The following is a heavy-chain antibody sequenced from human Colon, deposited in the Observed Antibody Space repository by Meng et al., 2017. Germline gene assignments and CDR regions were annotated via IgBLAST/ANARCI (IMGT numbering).Heavy chain of an antibody. V-gene: IGHV4-34*01. CDR3: ARSSLGRLLSEYCSGGSCYNAFDI. CDR2: INHSGST. Sequence: GSLRLSCAVYGGSFSGYYWSWIRQPPGKGLEWIGEINHSGSTNYNPSLKSRVTISVDTSKNQFSLKLSSVTAADTAVYYCARSSLGRLLSEYCSGGSCYNAFDIWGQGTMVTVSS. J-gene: IGHJ3*02. CDR1: GGSFSGYY. D-gene: IGHD2-15*01.